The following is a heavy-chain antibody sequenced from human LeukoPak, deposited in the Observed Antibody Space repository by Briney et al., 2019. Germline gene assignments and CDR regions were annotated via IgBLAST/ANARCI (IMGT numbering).Heavy chain of an antibody. D-gene: IGHD2-2*01. Sequence: PGGSLRLSCAASGFTFSSYAMHWVRQAPGKGLEWVAVISYDGSNKYYADSVKGRFTISRDNSKNTLYLQMNSLRAEDTAVYYCASTQSPGVVVPAAIDDYWGQGTQVTVSS. CDR2: ISYDGSNK. CDR1: GFTFSSYA. V-gene: IGHV3-30-3*01. CDR3: ASTQSPGVVVPAAIDDY. J-gene: IGHJ4*02.